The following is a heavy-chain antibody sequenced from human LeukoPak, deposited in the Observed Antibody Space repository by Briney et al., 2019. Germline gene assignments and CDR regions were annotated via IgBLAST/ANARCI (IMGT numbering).Heavy chain of an antibody. D-gene: IGHD3-9*01. CDR3: ARSLYDILTAGGYFDY. Sequence: GESPKISCKGSGYSFTSYWIGWVRQMPGKGLEWMGIIYPGDSDTRYSPSFQGQVTISADKSVSTAYLQWSSLKASDTAMYYCARSLYDILTAGGYFDYWGQGTLVTVSS. V-gene: IGHV5-51*01. J-gene: IGHJ4*02. CDR1: GYSFTSYW. CDR2: IYPGDSDT.